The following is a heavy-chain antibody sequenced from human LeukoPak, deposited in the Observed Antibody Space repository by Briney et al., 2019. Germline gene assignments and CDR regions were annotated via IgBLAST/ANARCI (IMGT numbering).Heavy chain of an antibody. D-gene: IGHD1-20*01. CDR3: AKYPTHLNWNDGYYYYYMDV. V-gene: IGHV3-48*03. CDR1: GFTFSSHE. Sequence: PGGSLRLSCAASGFTFSSHEMNWVRQAPGKGLEWVTYISSSSNSIYYADSVQGRFTVSRDNAKNSLYLQMNSLRAEDTAVYYCAKYPTHLNWNDGYYYYYMDVWGKGTTVTISS. CDR2: ISSSSNSI. J-gene: IGHJ6*03.